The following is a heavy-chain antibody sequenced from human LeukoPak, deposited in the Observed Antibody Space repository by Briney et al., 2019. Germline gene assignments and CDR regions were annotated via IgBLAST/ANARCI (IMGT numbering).Heavy chain of an antibody. J-gene: IGHJ3*02. Sequence: SQTLSLTCAISGDSVSSNSAAWNWIRQSPSRGLEWLGRTYYRSKWYNDYAVSVKSRITINPDTSKNQFSLQLNSVTPEDTAVYYCARNNSEQWLSRADDAFDIWGQGTMVTVSS. D-gene: IGHD6-19*01. V-gene: IGHV6-1*01. CDR1: GDSVSSNSAA. CDR3: ARNNSEQWLSRADDAFDI. CDR2: TYYRSKWYN.